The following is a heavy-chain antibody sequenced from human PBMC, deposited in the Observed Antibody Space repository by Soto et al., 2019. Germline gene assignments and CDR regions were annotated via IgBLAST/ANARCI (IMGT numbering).Heavy chain of an antibody. J-gene: IGHJ4*02. D-gene: IGHD6-13*01. CDR3: AKDRGAAAGYHVIFDY. CDR1: GFTFDDYA. V-gene: IGHV3-9*01. CDR2: ISWNSGSI. Sequence: PGGSLRLSCAASGFTFDDYAMHWVRQAPGKGLEWVSGISWNSGSIGYADSVKGRFTISRDNAKNSLYLQMNSLRAEDTALYYCAKDRGAAAGYHVIFDYWGQGTLVTVSS.